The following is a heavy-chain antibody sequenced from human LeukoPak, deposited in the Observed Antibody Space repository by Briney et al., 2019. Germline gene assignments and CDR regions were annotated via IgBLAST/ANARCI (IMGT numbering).Heavy chain of an antibody. CDR2: IYYRGTT. D-gene: IGHD3-9*01. J-gene: IGHJ4*02. Sequence: PSETLSLTCTVSGGSISSDYWSWIRQTPGKGLEWIGYIYYRGTTNYNPSLKSRVTISVDTSKNQFSLKLSSVTAADTAVYYCARQSAYYDVLTGYYPHYYFDYWGQGTLVAVSS. V-gene: IGHV4-59*08. CDR1: GGSISSDY. CDR3: ARQSAYYDVLTGYYPHYYFDY.